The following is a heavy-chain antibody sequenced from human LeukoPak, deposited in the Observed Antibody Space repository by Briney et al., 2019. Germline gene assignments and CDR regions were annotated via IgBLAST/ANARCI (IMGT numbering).Heavy chain of an antibody. CDR1: GGSISSSSYY. D-gene: IGHD6-19*01. V-gene: IGHV4-39*07. Sequence: SETLSLTCTVSGGSISSSSYYWSWIRQPPGKGLEWIGEINHSGSTNYNPSLKSRVTISVDTSKNQFSLKLSSVTAADTAVYYCGSSGWLGNYYWGQGTLVTVSS. CDR2: INHSGST. J-gene: IGHJ4*02. CDR3: GSSGWLGNYY.